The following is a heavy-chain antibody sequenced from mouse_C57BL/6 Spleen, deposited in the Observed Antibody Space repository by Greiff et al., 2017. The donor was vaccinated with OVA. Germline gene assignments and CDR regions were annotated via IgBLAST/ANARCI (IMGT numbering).Heavy chain of an antibody. CDR1: GFTFSSYA. CDR2: ISDGGSYT. D-gene: IGHD1-1*01. Sequence: EVMLVESGGGLVKPGGSLKLSCAASGFTFSSYAMSWVRQTPEKRLEWVATISDGGSYTYYPDNVKGRFTISRDNAKNNLYLQMSHLKSEDTAMYYCARGGTTVVATGYFDVWGTGTTVTVSS. V-gene: IGHV5-4*03. J-gene: IGHJ1*03. CDR3: ARGGTTVVATGYFDV.